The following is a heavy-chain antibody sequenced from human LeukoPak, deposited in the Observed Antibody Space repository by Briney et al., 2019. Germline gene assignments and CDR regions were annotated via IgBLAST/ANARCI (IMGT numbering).Heavy chain of an antibody. D-gene: IGHD4/OR15-4a*01. CDR1: GFTFSSYA. V-gene: IGHV3-23*01. J-gene: IGHJ6*03. Sequence: PGGSLRLSCAASGFTFSSYAMSWVRQAPGKGLEWVSTIVDTGDGTFYADSVRGRFTISRDSSKNTLYLQMNSLRANGTAVYYCAKERGHPLPNYHMDVWGKGTTVTVSS. CDR3: AKERGHPLPNYHMDV. CDR2: IVDTGDGT.